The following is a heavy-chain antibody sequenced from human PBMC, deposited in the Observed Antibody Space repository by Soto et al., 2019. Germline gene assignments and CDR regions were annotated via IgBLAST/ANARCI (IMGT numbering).Heavy chain of an antibody. CDR2: IRGRADNYAT. Sequence: EVQLVESGGDLVQPGGSLKLSCAASGFIFSGTTIHWVRQASGEGLEWVGRIRGRADNYATGYAASVKGRFTISRDDSKKTAYLQMTSLKTEDTAVYFFTRAPDGNNADYWGQGTLVTVSS. CDR1: GFIFSGTT. V-gene: IGHV3-73*02. D-gene: IGHD2-15*01. CDR3: TRAPDGNNADY. J-gene: IGHJ4*02.